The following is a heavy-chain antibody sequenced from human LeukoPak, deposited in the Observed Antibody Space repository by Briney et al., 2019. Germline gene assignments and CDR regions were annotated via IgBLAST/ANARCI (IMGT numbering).Heavy chain of an antibody. CDR3: AREPGRNVGVFDY. V-gene: IGHV3-21*01. J-gene: IGHJ4*02. Sequence: GGSLRLSCAAAGFTLSSYSMNWVRQAPGKGLEWVSSISSSSSYIYYADSVKGRFTISRDNAKNSLYLQMNSLRAEDTAVYYCAREPGRNVGVFDYWGQGTLVTVSS. D-gene: IGHD3-3*01. CDR1: GFTLSSYS. CDR2: ISSSSSYI.